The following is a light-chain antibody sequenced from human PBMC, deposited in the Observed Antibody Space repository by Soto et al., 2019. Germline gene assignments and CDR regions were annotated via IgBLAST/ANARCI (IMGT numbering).Light chain of an antibody. V-gene: IGKV3-11*01. CDR3: QQSSNWPRT. Sequence: IVLTQSPVTLSLSPGXRATLSCRASQNISSYLIWYQQKPGQAPRLLMYDVSNRATGIPARFSGSGSGTDFTLTISSLEPEDLAVYYCQQSSNWPRTFGQGTKVDIK. J-gene: IGKJ1*01. CDR1: QNISSY. CDR2: DVS.